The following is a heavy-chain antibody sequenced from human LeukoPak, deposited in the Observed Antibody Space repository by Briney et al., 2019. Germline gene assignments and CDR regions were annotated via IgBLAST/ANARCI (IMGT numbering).Heavy chain of an antibody. D-gene: IGHD3-10*02. J-gene: IGHJ4*02. CDR1: GFTFSSYG. Sequence: PGRSLRLSCAASGFTFSSYGMHWVRQAPGKGLEWVAVISYDGSNTYYADSVKGRFTISRDNSKNTLYLQMNSLRAEDTAVYYCAKLFSGSYSTDFDYWGQGTLVTVSS. V-gene: IGHV3-30*18. CDR3: AKLFSGSYSTDFDY. CDR2: ISYDGSNT.